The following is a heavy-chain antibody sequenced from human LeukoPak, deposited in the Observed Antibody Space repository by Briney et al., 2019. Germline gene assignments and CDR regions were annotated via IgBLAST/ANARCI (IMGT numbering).Heavy chain of an antibody. CDR1: GYTFTGFY. D-gene: IGHD3-3*01. Sequence: ASVKVSCKASGYTFTGFYMHWVRQAPGQGLEWMGGIIPIFGTANYAQKFQGRVTITADESTSTAYMELSSLRSEDTAVYYCARTQYYDFWSGLYYFDYWGQGTLVTVSS. CDR2: IIPIFGTA. J-gene: IGHJ4*02. V-gene: IGHV1-69*13. CDR3: ARTQYYDFWSGLYYFDY.